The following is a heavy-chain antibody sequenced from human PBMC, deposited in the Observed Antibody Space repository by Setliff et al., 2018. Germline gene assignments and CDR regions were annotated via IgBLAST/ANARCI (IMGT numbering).Heavy chain of an antibody. CDR3: ARASVRYYDSSGFNY. J-gene: IGHJ4*02. D-gene: IGHD3-22*01. V-gene: IGHV3-11*06. Sequence: GGSLRLSCAASGFTFSDYYMSWIRQAPGKGLEWVSYITSRSSYIYYADSVKGRFTASRDNAKNSLYPQMNSLRAEDTAVYYCARASVRYYDSSGFNYWGQGTLVTVSS. CDR2: ITSRSSYI. CDR1: GFTFSDYY.